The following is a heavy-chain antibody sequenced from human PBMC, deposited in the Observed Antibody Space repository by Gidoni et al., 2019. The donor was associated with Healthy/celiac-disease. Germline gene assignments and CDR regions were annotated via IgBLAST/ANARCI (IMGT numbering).Heavy chain of an antibody. CDR1: GFPFSSFA. D-gene: IGHD2-15*01. CDR2: ISGSGGST. J-gene: IGHJ4*02. CDR3: ARGYGGKPPLLYYFDY. V-gene: IGHV3-23*01. Sequence: EVQLFVSGGGLVQLGGSLRLSCPASGFPFSSFAMSWVRQAPGKGLEWVSAISGSGGSTYYADSVKGRFTISRDNSKNTLYLQMNSLRAEDTAVYYCARGYGGKPPLLYYFDYWGQGTLVTVSS.